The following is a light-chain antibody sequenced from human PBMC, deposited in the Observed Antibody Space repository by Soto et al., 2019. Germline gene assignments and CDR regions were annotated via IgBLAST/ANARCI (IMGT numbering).Light chain of an antibody. CDR1: QSNSSW. CDR3: QQYNSYST. V-gene: IGKV1-5*01. J-gene: IGKJ1*01. CDR2: DAS. Sequence: DIQMTQSPSTLSASVGDGVTITCRASQSNSSWLAWYQQKPGKAPKLLIYDASVLASGVPSRFSGSGSGTEFTLTISSLQPDDFATYYCQQYNSYSTFGQGTKVEIK.